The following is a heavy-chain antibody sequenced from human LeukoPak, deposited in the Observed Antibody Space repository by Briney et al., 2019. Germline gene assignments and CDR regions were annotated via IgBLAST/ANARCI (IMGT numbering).Heavy chain of an antibody. CDR2: IYYSGST. J-gene: IGHJ5*02. D-gene: IGHD6-19*01. CDR1: GGSISSHY. Sequence: SETLSLTCTVSGGSISSHYWSWTRQPPGKGLEWIGYIYYSGSTNYNPSLKSRVTISVDTSKNQFSLKLSSVTAADTAVYYCARGPIYRSSGWANWFDPWGQGTLVTVSS. V-gene: IGHV4-59*11. CDR3: ARGPIYRSSGWANWFDP.